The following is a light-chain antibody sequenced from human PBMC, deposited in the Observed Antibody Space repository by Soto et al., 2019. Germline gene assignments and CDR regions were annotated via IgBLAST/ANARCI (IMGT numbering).Light chain of an antibody. J-gene: IGKJ4*01. V-gene: IGKV3-20*01. Sequence: EIVLTQSPGTLSLSPGERATLSCRASQSVSSSHLAWYQQKPGQAPRLLIYGASSRATGIPDRFSGSGSGTDFTLTISRLEPEDFVVYYCQQYGSSPPLTFGGGTKV. CDR3: QQYGSSPPLT. CDR2: GAS. CDR1: QSVSSSH.